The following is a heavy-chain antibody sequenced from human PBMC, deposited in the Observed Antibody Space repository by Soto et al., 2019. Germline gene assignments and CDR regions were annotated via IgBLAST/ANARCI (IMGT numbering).Heavy chain of an antibody. V-gene: IGHV1-2*04. Sequence: QVPLVQSGAEVKKPGASVKVSCKASGYTFTGYYMHWVRQAPGQGLEWMGWINPNSGGTNYAQKFQGWVTMTRDTSISTAYMELSRLRSDDTAVYYCARSSQAAVNNWFDPWGQGTLVTVSS. CDR3: ARSSQAAVNNWFDP. J-gene: IGHJ5*02. D-gene: IGHD6-13*01. CDR2: INPNSGGT. CDR1: GYTFTGYY.